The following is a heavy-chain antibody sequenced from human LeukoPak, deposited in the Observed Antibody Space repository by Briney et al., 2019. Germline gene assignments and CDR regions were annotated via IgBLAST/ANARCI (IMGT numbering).Heavy chain of an antibody. CDR2: INAGNGDT. CDR3: AREGAATGNFAY. CDR1: GGTFSSYA. Sequence: RASVKVSCKASGGTFSSYAISWVRQAPGQGLEWMGWINAGNGDTKYSQQFQGRVTFTRDTSASTAYMELSSLISEDMAVYYCAREGAATGNFAYWGQGTLVTVSS. V-gene: IGHV1-3*01. D-gene: IGHD6-13*01. J-gene: IGHJ4*02.